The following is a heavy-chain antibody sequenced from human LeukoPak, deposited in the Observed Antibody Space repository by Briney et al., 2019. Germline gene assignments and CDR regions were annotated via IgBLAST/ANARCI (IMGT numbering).Heavy chain of an antibody. CDR1: GFTFSSYG. V-gene: IGHV3-48*02. D-gene: IGHD3-22*01. CDR3: ARDLNLYDSSGYYPR. CDR2: ISSSSGTI. Sequence: GRSLRLSCAVSGFTFSSYGMHWVRQAPGKGLEWVSYISSSSGTIYYADSVKGRFTISRDNAENSLYLQMNSLRDEDTAVYYCARDLNLYDSSGYYPRWGQGTLVTVSS. J-gene: IGHJ4*02.